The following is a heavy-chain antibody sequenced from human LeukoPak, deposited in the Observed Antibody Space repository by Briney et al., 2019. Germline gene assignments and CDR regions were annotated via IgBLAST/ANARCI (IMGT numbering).Heavy chain of an antibody. CDR1: GYSFTSYW. D-gene: IGHD5-18*01. V-gene: IGHV5-51*01. CDR3: ARRRTWRGYSYGYDY. J-gene: IGHJ4*02. CDR2: IYPGDSDT. Sequence: GESLKISCKGSGYSFTSYWIGWVRQMPGKGLEWMGNIYPGDSDTRYSPSFQGQVTISADKSISTAYLQWSSLKASDTAMYYCARRRTWRGYSYGYDYWGQGTLVTVSS.